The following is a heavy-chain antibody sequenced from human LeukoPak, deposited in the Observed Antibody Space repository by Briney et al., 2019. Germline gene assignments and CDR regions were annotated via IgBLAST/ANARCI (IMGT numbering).Heavy chain of an antibody. CDR1: GFNFNSYP. J-gene: IGHJ4*02. CDR2: ISFDESDK. Sequence: TGGSLRLSCVASGFNFNSYPMHWVRQAPGKGLEWVGLISFDESDKSYADSVEGRFTISRDNSKNTLYLQMNSLSAEDTAVYYCARVLGFGSPPAYWGQGTQVFVSS. D-gene: IGHD3-10*01. CDR3: ARVLGFGSPPAY. V-gene: IGHV3-30*04.